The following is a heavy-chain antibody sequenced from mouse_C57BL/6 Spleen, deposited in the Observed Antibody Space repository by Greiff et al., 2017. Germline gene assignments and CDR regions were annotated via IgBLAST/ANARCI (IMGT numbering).Heavy chain of an antibody. Sequence: QVQLQQSGAELVKPGASVKLSCKASGYTFTSYWMQWVKQRPGQGLEWIGEIDPSDSYTNYNQKFKGKATLTVDTSSSTAYMQLRSLTSEDSAVYYCAITTVVATNAMDYWGQGTSVTVSS. CDR1: GYTFTSYW. D-gene: IGHD1-1*01. CDR3: AITTVVATNAMDY. CDR2: IDPSDSYT. J-gene: IGHJ4*01. V-gene: IGHV1-50*01.